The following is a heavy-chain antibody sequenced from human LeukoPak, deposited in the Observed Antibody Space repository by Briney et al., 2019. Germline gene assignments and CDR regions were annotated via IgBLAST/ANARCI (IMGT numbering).Heavy chain of an antibody. D-gene: IGHD1-7*01. CDR1: GFTFSSYA. V-gene: IGHV3-23*01. Sequence: EPGGSLRLSCAASGFTFSSYAMSWVRQAPGKGLEWVSAISGSGGSTYYADSVKGRFTISRDNSKNTLYLQMNSLRAEDTAVYYCAKRGTLYYYYYMDVWGKGTTVTVSS. CDR2: ISGSGGST. CDR3: AKRGTLYYYYYMDV. J-gene: IGHJ6*03.